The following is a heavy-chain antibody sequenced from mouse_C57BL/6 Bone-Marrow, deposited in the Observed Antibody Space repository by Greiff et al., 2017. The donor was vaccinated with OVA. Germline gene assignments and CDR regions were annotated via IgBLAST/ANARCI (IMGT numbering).Heavy chain of an antibody. CDR3: ASPDGYYVDY. V-gene: IGHV1-82*01. Sequence: VQLQQSGPELVKPGASVKISCKASGYAFSSSWMNWVKQRPGKGLEWIGRIYPGDGDTNYNGKFKGKATLTADKSSSTAYMQLSSLTSEDSAVYFCASPDGYYVDYWGQGTTLKVSS. CDR2: IYPGDGDT. CDR1: GYAFSSSW. D-gene: IGHD2-3*01. J-gene: IGHJ2*01.